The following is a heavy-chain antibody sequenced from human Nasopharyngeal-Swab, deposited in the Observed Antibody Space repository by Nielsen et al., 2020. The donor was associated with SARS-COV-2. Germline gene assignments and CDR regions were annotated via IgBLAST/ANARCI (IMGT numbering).Heavy chain of an antibody. Sequence: GGSLRLSCEASGFSFSVYWMNWVRQAPGKGLEWVANTKFDGREKYYADSVKGRFTISRDNDRNSLYLQMNNLKTEDTAVYFCTTIDGDYGHFDSWGQGTLVTVSS. D-gene: IGHD4-17*01. CDR2: TKFDGREK. CDR3: TTIDGDYGHFDS. V-gene: IGHV3-7*03. CDR1: GFSFSVYW. J-gene: IGHJ4*02.